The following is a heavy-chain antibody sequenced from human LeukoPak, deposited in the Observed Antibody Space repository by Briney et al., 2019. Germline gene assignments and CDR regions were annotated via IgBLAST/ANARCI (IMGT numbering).Heavy chain of an antibody. D-gene: IGHD3-22*01. CDR1: GFTFSSYA. CDR3: ARGGDYYDSGGYYYGDY. CDR2: ISNDGSNK. J-gene: IGHJ4*02. V-gene: IGHV3-30-3*01. Sequence: GGSLRLSCAASGFTFSSYAMHWVRQAPGKGLEWVAVISNDGSNKYYADSVKGRFTISRDNSKNTLYLQMNSLRAEDTAVYYCARGGDYYDSGGYYYGDYWGQGTLVTVSS.